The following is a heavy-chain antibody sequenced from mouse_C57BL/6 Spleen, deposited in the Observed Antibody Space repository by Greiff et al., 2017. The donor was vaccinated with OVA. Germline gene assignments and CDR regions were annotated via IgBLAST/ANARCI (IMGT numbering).Heavy chain of an antibody. CDR2: IHPNSGST. J-gene: IGHJ3*01. D-gene: IGHD2-4*01. V-gene: IGHV1-64*01. CDR3: ARDDYDSGPWFAY. CDR1: GYTFTSYW. Sequence: QVQLQQPGAELVKPGASVKLSCKASGYTFTSYWMHWVKQRPGQGLEWIGMIHPNSGSTNYNEKFKSKATLTVDKSSSTAYMQLSSLTSEDSAVYYCARDDYDSGPWFAYWGQGTLVTVSA.